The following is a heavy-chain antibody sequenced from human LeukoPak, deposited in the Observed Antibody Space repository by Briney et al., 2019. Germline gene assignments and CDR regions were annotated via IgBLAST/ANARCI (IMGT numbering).Heavy chain of an antibody. D-gene: IGHD3-10*01. V-gene: IGHV3-48*01. CDR1: GFTFSNYN. J-gene: IGHJ4*02. CDR2: ISSSSSTI. CDR3: ARDKEKGGSGSKFDY. Sequence: GGSLRLSCTASGFTFSNYNMNWVRQAPGKGLEWISYISSSSSTIYYADSVKGRFTISRDNAKNSLYLQMNSLRAEDTAVYYCARDKEKGGSGSKFDYWGQGTLVTVSS.